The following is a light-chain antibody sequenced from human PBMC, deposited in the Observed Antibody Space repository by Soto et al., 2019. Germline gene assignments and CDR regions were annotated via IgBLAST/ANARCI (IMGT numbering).Light chain of an antibody. J-gene: IGKJ1*01. V-gene: IGKV2-28*01. CDR3: MQALQTRWT. CDR1: ESLLHTNGNNY. Sequence: DIVMTQSPLSLRVTPGEPASSSCRSSESLLHTNGNNYLDWSLQKPGQSPQLLIYFGSTRASGVPDRFSGSGSDTDFTLTISRVEAEDVGVYYCMQALQTRWTFGQGTKVDIK. CDR2: FGS.